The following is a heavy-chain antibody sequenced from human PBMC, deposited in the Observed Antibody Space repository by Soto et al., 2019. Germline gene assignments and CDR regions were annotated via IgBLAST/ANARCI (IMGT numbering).Heavy chain of an antibody. D-gene: IGHD7-27*01. Sequence: PGGSLSLSCAASRFTFSSYGMHWVRQAPGEGLEWVAVISYDGSNKYYADSVKGRFTISRDNFKNTLYLPMNSLRAEDTAVYFFAKPVSGWGRSGFDYWGQGTLVTVSS. CDR3: AKPVSGWGRSGFDY. CDR2: ISYDGSNK. J-gene: IGHJ4*02. CDR1: RFTFSSYG. V-gene: IGHV3-30*18.